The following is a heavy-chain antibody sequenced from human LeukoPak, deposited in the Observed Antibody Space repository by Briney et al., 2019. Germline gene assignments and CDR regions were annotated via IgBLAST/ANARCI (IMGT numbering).Heavy chain of an antibody. V-gene: IGHV4-4*07. CDR3: ERDLPSYYFDSGNMFDP. D-gene: IGHD3-10*01. Sequence: SETLSLFCTVSGASISDYYWTWIRQSAQKRLEWIGRIYSSGRTNYNSSLTSQVAMSIDTSNKQFCLKLSSVTAADTAVYYCERDLPSYYFDSGNMFDPWGQGTLVTVSS. J-gene: IGHJ5*02. CDR2: IYSSGRT. CDR1: GASISDYY.